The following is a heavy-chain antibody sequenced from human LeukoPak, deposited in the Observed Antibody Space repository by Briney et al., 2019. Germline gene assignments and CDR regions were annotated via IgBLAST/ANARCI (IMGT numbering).Heavy chain of an antibody. D-gene: IGHD5-24*01. CDR3: AHIHMATITLDY. Sequence: ESGPTLVNPTQTLTLTCTFSGFSLSTSGVGGGWIRQPPGKALEWLALIYWNDDKRYSPSLKSRLTITKDTSKNQVVLTMTNMDPVDTATYYCAHIHMATITLDYWGQGTLVTVSS. V-gene: IGHV2-5*01. J-gene: IGHJ4*02. CDR2: IYWNDDK. CDR1: GFSLSTSGVG.